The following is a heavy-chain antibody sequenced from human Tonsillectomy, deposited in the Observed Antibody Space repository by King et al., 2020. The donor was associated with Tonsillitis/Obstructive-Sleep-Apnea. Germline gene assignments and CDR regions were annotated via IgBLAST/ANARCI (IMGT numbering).Heavy chain of an antibody. V-gene: IGHV4-34*01. Sequence: VQLQQWGAGLLKPSETLSLTCAVYGGSFSGYYWSWIRQPPGKGLEWIGEINHSGSTNYKPSLKSRVTISVDTSKNQFSLKLSSVTAADTAVYYCARGLPREGFLEWFHHFDYWGQGTLVTVSS. CDR1: GGSFSGYY. CDR2: INHSGST. D-gene: IGHD3-3*01. J-gene: IGHJ4*02. CDR3: ARGLPREGFLEWFHHFDY.